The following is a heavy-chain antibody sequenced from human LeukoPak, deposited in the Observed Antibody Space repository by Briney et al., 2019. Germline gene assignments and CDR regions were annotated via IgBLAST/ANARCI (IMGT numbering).Heavy chain of an antibody. CDR3: ARHPLPNYVWGSYRYKLDY. D-gene: IGHD3-16*02. CDR1: GGSISSSSYY. CDR2: TYYSRST. J-gene: IGHJ4*02. Sequence: PSETLSLTCIVSGGSISSSSYYWGWIRQPPGKGLEWFGRTYYSRSTYYNPCLKSRVTISVDTSKNQFSLKLSSVTAADTAVYYCARHPLPNYVWGSYRYKLDYWGQGTLVTVSS. V-gene: IGHV4-39*01.